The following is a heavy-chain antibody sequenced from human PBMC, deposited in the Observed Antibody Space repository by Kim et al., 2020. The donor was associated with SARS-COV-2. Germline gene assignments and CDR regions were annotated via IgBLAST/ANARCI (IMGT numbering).Heavy chain of an antibody. CDR3: AKGYCSGGSCYDRKKNWFDP. Sequence: SETLSLTCTVSGGSISSSSYYWGWIRQPPGKGLEWIGSIYYSGSTYYNPSLKSRVTISVDTSKNQFSLKLSSVTAADTTVYYCAKGYCSGGSCYDRKKNWFDPWGQGTLVTVSS. CDR1: GGSISSSSYY. J-gene: IGHJ5*02. CDR2: IYYSGST. V-gene: IGHV4-39*01. D-gene: IGHD2-15*01.